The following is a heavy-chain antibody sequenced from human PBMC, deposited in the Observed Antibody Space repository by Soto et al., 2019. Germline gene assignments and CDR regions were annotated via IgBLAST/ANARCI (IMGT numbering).Heavy chain of an antibody. CDR1: GGTFSSYT. D-gene: IGHD6-13*01. Sequence: QVQLVQSGAEVKKPGSSVKVSCKASGGTFSSYTISWVRQAPGQGLEWMGRIIPILGIANYAQKFQGRVTIXXDXSXXTAYMELSSLRSEDTAVYYCARDPAAAPHYYGMDVWGQGTTVTVSS. V-gene: IGHV1-69*08. CDR3: ARDPAAAPHYYGMDV. CDR2: IIPILGIA. J-gene: IGHJ6*02.